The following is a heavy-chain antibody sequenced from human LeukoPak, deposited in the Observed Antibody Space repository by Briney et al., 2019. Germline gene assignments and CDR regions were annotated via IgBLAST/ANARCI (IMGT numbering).Heavy chain of an antibody. J-gene: IGHJ6*03. Sequence: GGSLRLSCAASGFTFSSYWMHWVRQAPGKGLVWVSRINSDGSSTSYAGSVKGRFTISRDNAKNTLYLQMNSLRAEDTAVYYCARGDCNYYYMDVWGKGTTVTVSS. D-gene: IGHD2-21*02. CDR1: GFTFSSYW. CDR3: ARGDCNYYYMDV. V-gene: IGHV3-74*01. CDR2: INSDGSST.